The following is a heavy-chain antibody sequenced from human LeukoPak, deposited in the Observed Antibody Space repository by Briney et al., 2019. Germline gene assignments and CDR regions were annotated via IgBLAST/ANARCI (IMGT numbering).Heavy chain of an antibody. J-gene: IGHJ4*02. CDR2: IYYSGST. Sequence: SETLSLTCTVSGGSISSYYWSWIRQPPGKGLEWIGYIYYSGSTNYNPSLKSRVTISVDTSKNQFSLKLSSVTAADTAVYYCARADPTARRFRFDYWGQGTLVTVSS. D-gene: IGHD6-6*01. CDR3: ARADPTARRFRFDY. V-gene: IGHV4-59*01. CDR1: GGSISSYY.